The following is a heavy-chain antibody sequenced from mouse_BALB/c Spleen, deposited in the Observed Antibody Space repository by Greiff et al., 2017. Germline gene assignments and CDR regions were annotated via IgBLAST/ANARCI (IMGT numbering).Heavy chain of an antibody. CDR2: ISSGGST. CDR3: ARRYEGYWYFDV. J-gene: IGHJ1*01. Sequence: EVKVVESGGGLVKPGGSLKLSCAASGFTFSSYAMSWVRQTPEKRLEWVASISSGGSTYYPDSVKGRFTISRDNARNILYLQMSSLRSEDTAMYYCARRYEGYWYFDVWGAGTTVTVSS. CDR1: GFTFSSYA. V-gene: IGHV5-6-5*01. D-gene: IGHD2-14*01.